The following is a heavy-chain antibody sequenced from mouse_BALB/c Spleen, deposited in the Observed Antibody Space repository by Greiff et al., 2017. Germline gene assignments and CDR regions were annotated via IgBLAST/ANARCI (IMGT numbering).Heavy chain of an antibody. CDR3: TRDRSYAMDY. V-gene: IGHV5-6-4*01. CDR1: GFTFSSYT. CDR2: ISSGGSYT. Sequence: DVMLVESGGGLVKPGGSLKLSCAASGFTFSSYTMSWVRQTPEKRLEWVATISSGGSYTYYPDSVKGRFTISRDNAKNTLYLQMSSLKSEDTAMYYCTRDRSYAMDYWGQGTSVTVSS. J-gene: IGHJ4*01.